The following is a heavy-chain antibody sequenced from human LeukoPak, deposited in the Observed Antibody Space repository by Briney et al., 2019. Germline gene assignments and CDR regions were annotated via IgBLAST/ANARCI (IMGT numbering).Heavy chain of an antibody. CDR1: GFTFNSYS. Sequence: PGGSLRLSCAASGFTFNSYSMNWVRQAPGKGLEWVSSISSSSLSYIYYADSVKGRFTISRDNAKNSLYLQMNSLRAEDTAVYYCARDGGAHYYYYYYMDVWGKGTTVTVSS. D-gene: IGHD3-16*01. J-gene: IGHJ6*03. CDR2: ISSSSLSYI. CDR3: ARDGGAHYYYYYYMDV. V-gene: IGHV3-21*01.